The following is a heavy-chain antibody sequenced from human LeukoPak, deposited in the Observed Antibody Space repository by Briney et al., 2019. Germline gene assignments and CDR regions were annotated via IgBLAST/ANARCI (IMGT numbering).Heavy chain of an antibody. CDR3: ARVPQGSSGYYYFDY. CDR2: IIPIFGTA. Sequence: ASVKVSCKASGGTFSSYAISWVRQAPGQGLEWMGGIIPIFGTANYAQKFQGRVTITADESTSTAYMELSSLRSEDTAVYYCARVPQGSSGYYYFDYWGQGTLVTVSS. V-gene: IGHV1-69*13. D-gene: IGHD3-22*01. CDR1: GGTFSSYA. J-gene: IGHJ4*02.